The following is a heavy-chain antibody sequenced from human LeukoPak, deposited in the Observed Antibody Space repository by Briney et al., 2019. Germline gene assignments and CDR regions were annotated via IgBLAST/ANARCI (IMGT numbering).Heavy chain of an antibody. D-gene: IGHD3-9*01. CDR2: ISYDGSNK. V-gene: IGHV3-30*04. Sequence: GRSLRLSCTASGFTFSSYAMHWVRQAPGKGLEWVAVISYDGSNKYYADSVKGRFTISRDNSKNTLYPQMNSLRAEDTAVYYCARYWLHSYYFDYWGQGTLVTVSS. CDR3: ARYWLHSYYFDY. J-gene: IGHJ4*02. CDR1: GFTFSSYA.